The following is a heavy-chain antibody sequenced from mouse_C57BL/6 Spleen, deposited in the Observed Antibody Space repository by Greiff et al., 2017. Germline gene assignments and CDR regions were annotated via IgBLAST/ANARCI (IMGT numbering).Heavy chain of an antibody. D-gene: IGHD2-1*01. J-gene: IGHJ2*01. CDR2: ISSGGSYT. CDR1: GFTFSSYG. CDR3: ARLGGNYDYFDY. V-gene: IGHV5-6*02. Sequence: EVKLEESGGDLVKPGGSLKLSCAASGFTFSSYGMSWVRQTPDKRLEWVATISSGGSYTYYPDSVKGRFTISRDNAKNTLYLQMSSLKSEDTAMYYCARLGGNYDYFDYWGQGTTLTVSS.